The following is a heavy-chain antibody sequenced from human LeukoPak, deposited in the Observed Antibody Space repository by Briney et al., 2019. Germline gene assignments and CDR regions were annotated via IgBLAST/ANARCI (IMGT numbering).Heavy chain of an antibody. D-gene: IGHD3-22*01. Sequence: GGSLRLSCAASGFTFSSYAMRWVRQAPGKGLEWVAVISYDGSNKYYADSVKGQFTISRDNSKSTLYLQMNSLRAEDTAVYYCARALHFYDSSGYYGYWGQGTLVTVSS. CDR3: ARALHFYDSSGYYGY. J-gene: IGHJ4*02. CDR2: ISYDGSNK. V-gene: IGHV3-30-3*01. CDR1: GFTFSSYA.